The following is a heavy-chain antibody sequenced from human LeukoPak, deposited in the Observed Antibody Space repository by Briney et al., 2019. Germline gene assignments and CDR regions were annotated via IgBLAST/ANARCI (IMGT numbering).Heavy chain of an antibody. CDR3: AKGWSDFDY. CDR1: GFTFSSYS. V-gene: IGHV3-48*01. CDR2: ISSSSSTI. J-gene: IGHJ4*02. Sequence: GGSLRLSCAASGFTFSSYSMNWVRQAPGKGLEWVSYISSSSSTIYYADSVKGRFTISRDNAKNSLYLQMNSLRAEDTAVYYCAKGWSDFDYWGQGTLVTVSS. D-gene: IGHD6-13*01.